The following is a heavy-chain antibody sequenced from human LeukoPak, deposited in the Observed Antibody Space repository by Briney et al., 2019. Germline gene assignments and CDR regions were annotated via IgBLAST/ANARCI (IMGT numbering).Heavy chain of an antibody. V-gene: IGHV3-30*04. CDR1: GFTFSSYA. J-gene: IGHJ4*02. Sequence: GRSLRRSCAASGFTFSSYAIHWVRQAPGKGLEWVTFISHDGSNKYYADSVKGRFTISRDNSKKTLYLQVNSLRVEDTAVYYCARGSHQDYFGSMTYLFDYWGQGTLVTVSS. CDR3: ARGSHQDYFGSMTYLFDY. CDR2: ISHDGSNK. D-gene: IGHD3-10*01.